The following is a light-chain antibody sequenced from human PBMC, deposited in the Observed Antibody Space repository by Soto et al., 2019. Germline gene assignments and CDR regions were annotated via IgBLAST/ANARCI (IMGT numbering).Light chain of an antibody. CDR3: CSYAGSYTVV. J-gene: IGLJ1*01. Sequence: QSALTQPRSVSGSPGQSVTISCTGTSSDVGGYNYVSWYQQHPDKAPKLMVYDVSKRPSGVPDRVSGSKSGNTASLTISGLQAEDEADYYCCSYAGSYTVVFGTGTKLTVL. CDR1: SSDVGGYNY. CDR2: DVS. V-gene: IGLV2-11*01.